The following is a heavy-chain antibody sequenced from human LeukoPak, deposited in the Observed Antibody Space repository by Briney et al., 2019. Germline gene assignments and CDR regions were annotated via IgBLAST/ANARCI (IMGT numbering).Heavy chain of an antibody. J-gene: IGHJ3*02. D-gene: IGHD1-26*01. Sequence: GGSLRLSCATSGFTFSSYGMHWVRQAPGKGLEWVAFIRYDGSSKYYADSVKGRFTISRDNSKNTLYLQMNSLRAEDTAVYYCARGGSYLSAFDIWGQGTMVTVSS. V-gene: IGHV3-30*02. CDR1: GFTFSSYG. CDR3: ARGGSYLSAFDI. CDR2: IRYDGSSK.